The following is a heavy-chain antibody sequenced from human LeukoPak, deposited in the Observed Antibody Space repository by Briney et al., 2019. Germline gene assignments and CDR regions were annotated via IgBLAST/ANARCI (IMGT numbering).Heavy chain of an antibody. J-gene: IGHJ6*02. CDR3: AKDRPCETCVPMDA. Sequence: GGSLRLSCAASGYRSTDYSMSWVRQAPGKGLEWVAGLGRSGEYKYYADSVKGRFTISRDNSKDTVYLQMNSLRAEDLAIYFCAKDRPCETCVPMDAWGQGTAVTVSS. V-gene: IGHV3-23*01. CDR1: GYRSTDYS. CDR2: LGRSGEYK.